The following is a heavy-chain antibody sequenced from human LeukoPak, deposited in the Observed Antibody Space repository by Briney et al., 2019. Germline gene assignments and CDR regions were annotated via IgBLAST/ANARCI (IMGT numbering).Heavy chain of an antibody. CDR1: GYTFTSYA. J-gene: IGHJ5*02. D-gene: IGHD6-19*01. Sequence: GASVKVSCKASGYTFTSYAMNWLRQAPGQGLDWMGWIDTNTGNPTYAQAFTGRFVFSVDTSISTAYLQISSLKAEDTASYYCAKAPTTQQWLPSRWFDPWGQGTLVTVSS. CDR3: AKAPTTQQWLPSRWFDP. CDR2: IDTNTGNP. V-gene: IGHV7-4-1*02.